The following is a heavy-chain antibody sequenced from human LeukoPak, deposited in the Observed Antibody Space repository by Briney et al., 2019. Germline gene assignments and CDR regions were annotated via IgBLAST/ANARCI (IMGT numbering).Heavy chain of an antibody. J-gene: IGHJ4*02. D-gene: IGHD5-24*01. Sequence: PGGSLRLSCVAYGFPFSSYWMTWVRQAPGKGLEWVANIKQDGSKKSYVDSVKGRFTISRDNAKNSLYLQMNNLRAEDTAIYYCTRVGYIDEGIDYWGQGTLVTVSS. V-gene: IGHV3-7*04. CDR2: IKQDGSKK. CDR3: TRVGYIDEGIDY. CDR1: GFPFSSYW.